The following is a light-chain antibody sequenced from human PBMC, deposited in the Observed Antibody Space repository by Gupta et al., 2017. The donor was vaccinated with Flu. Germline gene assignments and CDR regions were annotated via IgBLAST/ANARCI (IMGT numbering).Light chain of an antibody. CDR2: RNN. V-gene: IGLV10-54*04. J-gene: IGLJ3*02. CDR1: SANVGNQG. Sequence: QAGLTQPPSVSMGLGQTATLTCTGNSANVGNQGAAWLQQHRGHPPKLLSYRNNNRPSGISERFSASRSGNTASLTIAGLQPEDEADYYCSAWDNTLSARLFGGGTRLTVL. CDR3: SAWDNTLSARL.